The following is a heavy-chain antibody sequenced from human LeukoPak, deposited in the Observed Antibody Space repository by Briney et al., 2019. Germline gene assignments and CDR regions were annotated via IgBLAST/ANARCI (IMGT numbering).Heavy chain of an antibody. Sequence: PSETLSLTCTVSGDSFSRNTYSWGWIRQPPRKGLEWIGCIYYTGRTFYNPSLKSRFTISVDTSKNQFSLNLSSVTAADTAVYYCARRGSMGGSFVGAFDIWGQGTMVTVSS. CDR3: ARRGSMGGSFVGAFDI. CDR2: IYYTGRT. D-gene: IGHD1-26*01. CDR1: GDSFSRNTYS. V-gene: IGHV4-39*01. J-gene: IGHJ3*02.